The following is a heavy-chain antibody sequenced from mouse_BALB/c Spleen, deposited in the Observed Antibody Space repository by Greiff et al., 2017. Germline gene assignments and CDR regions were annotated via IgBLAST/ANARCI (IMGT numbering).Heavy chain of an antibody. Sequence: VKLVESGPELVKPGASVKISCKASGYSFTSYYIHWVKQRPGQGLEWIGWIFPGSGNTKYNEKFKGKATLTADTSSSTAYMQLSSLTSEDSAVYFCARQEDPFYWGQGTSVTVSS. J-gene: IGHJ4*01. CDR3: ARQEDPFY. V-gene: IGHV1-66*01. CDR1: GYSFTSYY. CDR2: IFPGSGNT.